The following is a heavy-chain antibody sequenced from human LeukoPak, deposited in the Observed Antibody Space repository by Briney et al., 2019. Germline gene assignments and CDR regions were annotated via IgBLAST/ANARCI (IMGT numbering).Heavy chain of an antibody. Sequence: SETLSLTCTVSGYSISSGYYWGWIRQPPGKGLEWIGSIYYSGSTYYNPSLKSRVTISVDTSKNQFSLKLSSVTAADTAVYYCARLRGYSYSGWFDPWGQGTLVTVSS. CDR3: ARLRGYSYSGWFDP. V-gene: IGHV4-38-2*02. CDR2: IYYSGST. CDR1: GYSISSGYY. D-gene: IGHD5-18*01. J-gene: IGHJ5*02.